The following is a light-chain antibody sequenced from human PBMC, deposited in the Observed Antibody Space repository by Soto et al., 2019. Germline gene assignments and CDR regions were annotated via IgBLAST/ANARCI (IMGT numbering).Light chain of an antibody. V-gene: IGKV3-20*01. CDR2: GAS. CDR3: QQYGSSPRT. Sequence: EIVLTQSPGTLSLSPGERATLSCRASQSVSSSYLARYQHKPGQAPRLLIYGASSRATGIPDRFSGSGSGTDFTLTISRLEPEDFAVYYCQQYGSSPRTFGQGTKVDI. J-gene: IGKJ1*01. CDR1: QSVSSSY.